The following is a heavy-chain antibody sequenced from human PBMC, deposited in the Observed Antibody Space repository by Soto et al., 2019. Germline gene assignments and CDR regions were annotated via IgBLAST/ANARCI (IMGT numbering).Heavy chain of an antibody. Sequence: QVQLVQSGAEVKKPGSSVKVSCKASGGTFSSYAISWVRQAPGQGLEWMGGIIPIFGTANYAQKFQGRVTITAEESTSTAYMELSSLRSEDTAVYYCARDLDRITSFGVVTTYGMDVWGQGTKVTVSS. CDR1: GGTFSSYA. CDR3: ARDLDRITSFGVVTTYGMDV. D-gene: IGHD3-3*01. CDR2: IIPIFGTA. J-gene: IGHJ6*02. V-gene: IGHV1-69*01.